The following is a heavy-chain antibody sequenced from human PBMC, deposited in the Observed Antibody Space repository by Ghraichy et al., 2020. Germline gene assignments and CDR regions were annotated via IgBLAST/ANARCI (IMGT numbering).Heavy chain of an antibody. V-gene: IGHV1-18*04. Sequence: ASVKVSCKASGYTFTSYGISWVRQAPGQGLEWMGWISAYNGNTNYAQKLQGRVTMTTDTSTSTAYMELRSLRSDDTAVYYCARWWDYYGSGSYCFDYWGQGTLVTVSS. CDR2: ISAYNGNT. CDR3: ARWWDYYGSGSYCFDY. D-gene: IGHD3-10*01. CDR1: GYTFTSYG. J-gene: IGHJ4*02.